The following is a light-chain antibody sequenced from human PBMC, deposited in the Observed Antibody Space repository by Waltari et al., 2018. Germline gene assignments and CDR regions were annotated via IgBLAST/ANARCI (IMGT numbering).Light chain of an antibody. CDR2: TTS. Sequence: DIQMTQSPSSLSASVGDRVTITCRASQSVSKYLNWNQQQPGKAPKLLIYTTSNLQSGVPSRFSGSGSGTDFTLTISSLQLEDLATYYCQQSYNTPLSFGGGTKVEIK. CDR1: QSVSKY. V-gene: IGKV1-39*01. J-gene: IGKJ4*01. CDR3: QQSYNTPLS.